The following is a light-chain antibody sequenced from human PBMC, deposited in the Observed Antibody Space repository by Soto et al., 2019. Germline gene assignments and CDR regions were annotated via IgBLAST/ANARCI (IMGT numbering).Light chain of an antibody. Sequence: DIQMTQSPSSLSASVGDTVTLTCRASQTISNSLHWYQQRPGKAPNLLIYSSSSWQSGAPPRFSGSGSGTEFTLTINSLQPEDFATYYCQQTDSIPITFGQGTRLEIK. J-gene: IGKJ5*01. V-gene: IGKV1-39*01. CDR1: QTISNS. CDR3: QQTDSIPIT. CDR2: SSS.